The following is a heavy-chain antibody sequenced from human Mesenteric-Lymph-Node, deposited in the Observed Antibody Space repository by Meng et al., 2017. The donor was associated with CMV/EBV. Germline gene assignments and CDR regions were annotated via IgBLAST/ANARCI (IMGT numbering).Heavy chain of an antibody. CDR1: GFTLSAYE. Sequence: GESLKISCAASGFTLSAYEMNWVRQAPGKGLEWVAYISSSGDVIYYADSVKGRFTISKDNAKNSLHLQMNSLRAEDTAVYYCPRFQTWEFLHWGQGSRVTVSS. J-gene: IGHJ4*02. CDR2: ISSSGDVI. CDR3: PRFQTWEFLH. V-gene: IGHV3-48*03. D-gene: IGHD1-26*01.